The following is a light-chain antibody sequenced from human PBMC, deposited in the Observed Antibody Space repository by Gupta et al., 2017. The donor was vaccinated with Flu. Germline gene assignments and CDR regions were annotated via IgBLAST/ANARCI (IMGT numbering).Light chain of an antibody. Sequence: SALTPPASVSGSPGQSITISCTGTSSDVGGYNYVSWYQQHPGKAPKLMIYEVSNRPSGVSNRFSGSKSGNTASLTISGLQAEDEADYYCSSYTSSSTVFGTGTKVTVL. CDR1: SSDVGGYNY. J-gene: IGLJ1*01. CDR3: SSYTSSSTV. CDR2: EVS. V-gene: IGLV2-14*01.